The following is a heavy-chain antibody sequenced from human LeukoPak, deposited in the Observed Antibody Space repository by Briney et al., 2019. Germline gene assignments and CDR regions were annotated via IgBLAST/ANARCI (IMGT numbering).Heavy chain of an antibody. CDR1: GGTFSSYA. V-gene: IGHV1-69*13. CDR2: IIPIFGTA. CDR3: AREGGSSWLTAFDI. Sequence: GASVKVSCKASGGTFSSYAISWVRQAPGQGLEWMGGIIPIFGTANYAQKFQGRVTITADESTSTAYMELSSLRSEDTAVHYCAREGGSSWLTAFDIWGQGTMVTVSS. J-gene: IGHJ3*02. D-gene: IGHD6-13*01.